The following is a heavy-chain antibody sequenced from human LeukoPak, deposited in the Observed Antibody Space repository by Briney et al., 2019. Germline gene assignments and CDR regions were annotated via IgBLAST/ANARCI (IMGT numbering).Heavy chain of an antibody. CDR3: ARHESAVGALFF. D-gene: IGHD1-26*01. CDR2: IYSSGST. CDR1: GGTISRYY. Sequence: SETLSLTCTVSGGTISRYYWSWIRQSPGGGLEWIGYIYSSGSTNSNPSLKSRVSISVDMSKYQFSLKLSSVTAADTAVYYCARHESAVGALFFWGQGTLVTVSS. V-gene: IGHV4-59*08. J-gene: IGHJ4*02.